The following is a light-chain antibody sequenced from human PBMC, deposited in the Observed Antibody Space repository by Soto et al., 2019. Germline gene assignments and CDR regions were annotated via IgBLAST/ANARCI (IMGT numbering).Light chain of an antibody. CDR1: QAINSA. V-gene: IGKV1-13*02. Sequence: GDKVTISCRASQAINSALAWCQQRPGKAPMVLIYDASILESGVPSRFSGSGSGTDFTLTISSLQPEDVVTYYCQQFNSYPLTFGGGTKVEIE. CDR2: DAS. J-gene: IGKJ4*01. CDR3: QQFNSYPLT.